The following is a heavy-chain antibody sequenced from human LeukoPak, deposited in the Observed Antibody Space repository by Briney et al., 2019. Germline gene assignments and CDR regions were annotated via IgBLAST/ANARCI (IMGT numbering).Heavy chain of an antibody. V-gene: IGHV1-69*04. D-gene: IGHD5-18*01. J-gene: IGHJ4*02. CDR2: IIPILGIA. CDR1: GGTFSSYA. Sequence: GASVKVSCKASGGTFSSYAISWVRQAPGQGLEWMGRIIPILGIANYAQKFQGRVTITADKSTSTAYMELSSLRSEDTAVYYCARLRPRRGGYSYGSDFDYWGQGTLVTVSS. CDR3: ARLRPRRGGYSYGSDFDY.